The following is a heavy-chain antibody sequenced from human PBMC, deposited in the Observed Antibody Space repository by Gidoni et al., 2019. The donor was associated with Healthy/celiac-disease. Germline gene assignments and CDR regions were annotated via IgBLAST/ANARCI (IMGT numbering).Heavy chain of an antibody. D-gene: IGHD4-4*01. J-gene: IGHJ5*02. CDR3: ASGGARDDYTSWFDP. V-gene: IGHV1-2*02. CDR1: GYTFTGYY. CDR2: INPNSGGT. Sequence: GAEVKKPGASVQVSCQASGYTFTGYYMHWVRQAPGQGLEWMGWINPNSGGTNYAQKFQGRVTMTRDTSISTAYMELSRLRSDDTAVYSCASGGARDDYTSWFDPWGQGTLVTVSA.